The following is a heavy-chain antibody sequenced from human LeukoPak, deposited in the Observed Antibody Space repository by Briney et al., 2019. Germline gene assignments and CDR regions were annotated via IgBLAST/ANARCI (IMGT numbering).Heavy chain of an antibody. V-gene: IGHV1-2*02. CDR1: GYTFTGYY. J-gene: IGHJ4*02. CDR2: INPNSGGT. Sequence: ASVKVSCKASGYTFTGYYMHWVRQAPGQGLEWMGWINPNSGGTNYAQNFQGRVTMTRDTSISTAYMELSRLRSDDTAVYYCARAPIIETGYSSGWSPFHYWGQGTLVTASS. D-gene: IGHD6-19*01. CDR3: ARAPIIETGYSSGWSPFHY.